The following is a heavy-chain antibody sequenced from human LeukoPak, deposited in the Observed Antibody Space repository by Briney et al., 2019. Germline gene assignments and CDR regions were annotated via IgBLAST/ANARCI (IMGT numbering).Heavy chain of an antibody. J-gene: IGHJ4*02. Sequence: VASVKVSCKASGYTFTSYYMHWVRQAPGQGLEWMGIINPSGGSTSYAQKFQGRVTMTRDMSTSTVYMELSRLRSDDTAVYYCARDKTIAAEYWGQGTLVTVSS. CDR1: GYTFTSYY. CDR3: ARDKTIAAEY. CDR2: INPSGGST. V-gene: IGHV1-46*01. D-gene: IGHD6-13*01.